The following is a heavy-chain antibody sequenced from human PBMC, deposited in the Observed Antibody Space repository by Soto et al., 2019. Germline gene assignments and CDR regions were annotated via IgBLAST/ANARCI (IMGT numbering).Heavy chain of an antibody. Sequence: EVQLVESGGGLVKPGGSLRLSCAASGFTFSSYSMNWVRQAPGKGLEWVSSISSSSSYIDYADSVKGRFTISRDNAKNSLYLQMNSLRAEDTAVYYCASSSGVGLRPYSWGQGTLVTVSS. CDR1: GFTFSSYS. J-gene: IGHJ5*02. CDR3: ASSSGVGLRPYS. V-gene: IGHV3-21*01. D-gene: IGHD5-12*01. CDR2: ISSSSSYI.